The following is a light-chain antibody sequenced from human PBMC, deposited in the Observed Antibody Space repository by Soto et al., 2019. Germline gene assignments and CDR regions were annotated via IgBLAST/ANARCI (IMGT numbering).Light chain of an antibody. Sequence: SGVNRSSRTLSLSPGERATLSSMASQSVSSNYLAWYQQKPGQAPKVLIYRASIRATGIPDRFTGSGSGTDFTLTISRLEPEDFAVYYCQQYGSSPWTFGQGTKVDIK. V-gene: IGKV3-20*01. CDR1: QSVSSNY. CDR3: QQYGSSPWT. J-gene: IGKJ1*01. CDR2: RAS.